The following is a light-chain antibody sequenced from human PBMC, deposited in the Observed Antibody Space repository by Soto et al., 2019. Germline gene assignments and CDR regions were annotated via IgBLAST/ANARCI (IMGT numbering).Light chain of an antibody. CDR1: SGSIASNY. CDR2: ADN. J-gene: IGLJ6*01. Sequence: QSVSESPGKTVTISCTRSSGSIASNYVQWYQQRPGSAPTTVIYADNQRPSGVPDRFSGSIDSSSNSASLTISGLKTEDEADYYCQSYDSSTHGVFGSGTQLTVL. V-gene: IGLV6-57*03. CDR3: QSYDSSTHGV.